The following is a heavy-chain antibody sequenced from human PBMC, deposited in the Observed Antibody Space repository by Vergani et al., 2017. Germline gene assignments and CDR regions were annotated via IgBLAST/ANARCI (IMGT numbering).Heavy chain of an antibody. CDR2: IIPIFGTA. D-gene: IGHD3-9*01. CDR3: AREAHYDILTGYSLNTNNWFDP. V-gene: IGHV1-69*01. CDR1: GGTFSSYA. J-gene: IGHJ5*02. Sequence: QVQLVQSGAEVKKPGSSVKVSCKASGGTFSSYAISWVRQAPGQGLEWMGGIIPIFGTANYAQKFQGRVTITADESTSTAYMELSSLRSEDTAVYYCAREAHYDILTGYSLNTNNWFDPWGQGTLVTVSS.